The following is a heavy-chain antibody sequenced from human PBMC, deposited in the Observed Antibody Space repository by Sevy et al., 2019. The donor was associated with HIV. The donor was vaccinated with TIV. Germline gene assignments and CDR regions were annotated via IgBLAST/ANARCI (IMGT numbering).Heavy chain of an antibody. CDR3: ARAPLPYTSGWYEYFDY. J-gene: IGHJ4*02. V-gene: IGHV3-30-3*01. Sequence: GGSLRLSCAPSGFIFSSYAMHWVRQAPGKGLEWVAVISYDGSNKYYADSVKGRFTISRDNSKNTLFLQMNSLRAEDAAIYYCARAPLPYTSGWYEYFDYWGQGTLVTVSS. CDR1: GFIFSSYA. CDR2: ISYDGSNK. D-gene: IGHD6-19*01.